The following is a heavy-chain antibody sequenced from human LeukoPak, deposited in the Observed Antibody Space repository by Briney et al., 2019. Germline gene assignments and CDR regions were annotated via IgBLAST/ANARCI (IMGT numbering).Heavy chain of an antibody. Sequence: SETLSLTCTVSGGSISSSSYYWGWIRQPPGKGLEWIGSIYYSGSTYYNPSLKSRVTISVDTSKNQFSLKLSSVTAADTAVYYCAKANGAIFGVAGYFDYWGQGTLVTVSS. CDR2: IYYSGST. J-gene: IGHJ4*02. CDR1: GGSISSSSYY. CDR3: AKANGAIFGVAGYFDY. D-gene: IGHD3-3*02. V-gene: IGHV4-39*07.